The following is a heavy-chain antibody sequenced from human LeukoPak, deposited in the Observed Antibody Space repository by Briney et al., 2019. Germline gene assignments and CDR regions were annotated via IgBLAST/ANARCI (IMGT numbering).Heavy chain of an antibody. CDR3: ARNNGMDV. CDR2: IKQDGSEK. Sequence: GGSLRLSCAASGFTFSDYWMSWVRQAPGKGLEWVANIKQDGSEKYYVDSVKGRVTISRDSAKNSLYLQMNSLRAEDTALYHCARNNGMDVWGQGTTVIVSS. J-gene: IGHJ6*02. V-gene: IGHV3-7*03. CDR1: GFTFSDYW.